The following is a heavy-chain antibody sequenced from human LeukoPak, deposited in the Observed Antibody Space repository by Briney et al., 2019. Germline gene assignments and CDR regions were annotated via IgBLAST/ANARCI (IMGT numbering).Heavy chain of an antibody. CDR2: IIPIFGTA. Sequence: GASVKVSCKASGGTFSSYAISWVRQAPGQGLEWMGGIIPIFGTANYAQKFQGRVTITTDESTSTAYMELSSLRSEDTAVYYCASGVGHCSSTSCPNDYWGQGTLVTVSS. CDR1: GGTFSSYA. CDR3: ASGVGHCSSTSCPNDY. V-gene: IGHV1-69*05. D-gene: IGHD2-2*01. J-gene: IGHJ4*02.